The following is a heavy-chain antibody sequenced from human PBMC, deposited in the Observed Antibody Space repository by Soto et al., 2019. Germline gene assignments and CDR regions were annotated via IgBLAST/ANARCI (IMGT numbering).Heavy chain of an antibody. Sequence: QVPLVESGGGVVQPGRSLRLSCAASGFTFSNYAIHWVRQAPGKGLEWVAVISYDGSKKYYADSVKGRFTISRDNSKSTLYLQMNSLRVEDTAVYYCARAGEYREFDYWGQGTLVTVSS. D-gene: IGHD3-16*01. CDR3: ARAGEYREFDY. CDR2: ISYDGSKK. V-gene: IGHV3-30-3*01. CDR1: GFTFSNYA. J-gene: IGHJ4*02.